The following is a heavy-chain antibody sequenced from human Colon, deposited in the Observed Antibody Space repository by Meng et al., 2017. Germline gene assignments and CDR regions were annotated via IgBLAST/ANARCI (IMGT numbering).Heavy chain of an antibody. Sequence: QGDLREAGPGLVKPSGTLSLTCAVSGGSISSSNWWSWVRQPPGKGLEWIGEIYHSGSTNYNPSLKSRVTISVDKSKNQSSLKLSSVTAADTAVYYCASFPPPGKQWLVTDYWGQGTLVTVSS. J-gene: IGHJ4*02. D-gene: IGHD6-19*01. CDR1: GGSISSSNW. V-gene: IGHV4-4*02. CDR2: IYHSGST. CDR3: ASFPPPGKQWLVTDY.